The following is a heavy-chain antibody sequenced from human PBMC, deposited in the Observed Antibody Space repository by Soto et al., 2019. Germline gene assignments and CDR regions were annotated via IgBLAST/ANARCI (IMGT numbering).Heavy chain of an antibody. J-gene: IGHJ4*02. D-gene: IGHD3-3*01. CDR2: ISYDGSNK. CDR1: GFTFSSYA. V-gene: IGHV3-30-3*01. Sequence: QVQLVESGGGVVQPGRSLRLSCAASGFTFSSYAMHWVHQAPGKGLEWVAVISYDGSNKYYADSVKGRFTISRDNSKNTLYLQMNSLRAEDTAVYYCARIFGVGYWGQGTLVTVSS. CDR3: ARIFGVGY.